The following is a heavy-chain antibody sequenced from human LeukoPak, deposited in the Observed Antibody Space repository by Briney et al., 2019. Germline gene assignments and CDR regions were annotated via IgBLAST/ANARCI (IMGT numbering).Heavy chain of an antibody. CDR3: ALSVGGYYQRY. J-gene: IGHJ4*02. CDR2: ISYDGSNK. Sequence: PGGSLRLSCAASGFTFSSYGMHWVRQAPGKGLEWVAVISYDGSNKYYADSVKGRFTISRGNSKNTLYLQMNSLRAEDTAVYYCALSVGGYYQRYWGQGTLVTVSS. V-gene: IGHV3-30*03. CDR1: GFTFSSYG. D-gene: IGHD3-22*01.